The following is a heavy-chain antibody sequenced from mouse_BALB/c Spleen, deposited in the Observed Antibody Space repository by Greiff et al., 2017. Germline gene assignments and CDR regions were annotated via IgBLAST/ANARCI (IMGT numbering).Heavy chain of an antibody. CDR3: ARWGGYDGAWFAY. CDR2: IYPGDGDT. Sequence: QVQLQQSGAELARPGASVKLSCKASGYTFTSYWMQWVKQRPGQGLEWIGAIYPGDGDTRYTQKFKGKATLTADKSSSTAYMQLSSLASEDSAVYYCARWGGYDGAWFAYWGQGTLVTVSA. D-gene: IGHD2-2*01. CDR1: GYTFTSYW. V-gene: IGHV1-87*01. J-gene: IGHJ3*01.